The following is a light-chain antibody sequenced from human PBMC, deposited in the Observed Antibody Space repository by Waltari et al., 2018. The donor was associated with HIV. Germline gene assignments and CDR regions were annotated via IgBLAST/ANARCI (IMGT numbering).Light chain of an antibody. CDR1: QSLPHSEGKTY. J-gene: IGKJ2*01. CDR2: EVA. Sequence: IVMTQTPLSLSVPPGQPAPISCRSIQSLPHSEGKTYLYWHQQKPRRPPPLLMYEVANRFSGGPERCSGSGSGTDFTLKINRVEAEDVGVYYCMQSIERTYTFGQGTKLEIK. CDR3: MQSIERTYT. V-gene: IGKV2D-29*01.